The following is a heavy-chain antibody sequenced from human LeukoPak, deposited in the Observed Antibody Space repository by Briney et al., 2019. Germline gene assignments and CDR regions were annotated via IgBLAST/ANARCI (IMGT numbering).Heavy chain of an antibody. J-gene: IGHJ4*02. CDR1: GYTFTSYG. V-gene: IGHV1-18*01. D-gene: IGHD5-12*01. Sequence: ASVKVSCKASGYTFTSYGISWVRQAPGQGLEWMGWISAYNGNTNYAQKLQGRVTMTTDTSTSTAYMELRSLRSDDTAVYYCARNAPFGGGYEYFADYWGQGTLVTVSS. CDR2: ISAYNGNT. CDR3: ARNAPFGGGYEYFADY.